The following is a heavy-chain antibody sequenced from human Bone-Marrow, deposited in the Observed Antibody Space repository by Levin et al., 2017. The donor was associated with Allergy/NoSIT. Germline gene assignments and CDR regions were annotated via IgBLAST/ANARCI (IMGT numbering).Heavy chain of an antibody. CDR1: GGSISSGSYY. J-gene: IGHJ4*02. Sequence: SQTLSLTCTVSGGSISSGSYYWSWIRQPAGKGLEWIGRIYTSGSTNYNPSLKSRVTISVDTSKNQFSLKLSSVTAADTAVYYCARSEIGIAAAGLDYWGQGTLVTVSS. CDR2: IYTSGST. CDR3: ARSEIGIAAAGLDY. V-gene: IGHV4-61*02. D-gene: IGHD6-13*01.